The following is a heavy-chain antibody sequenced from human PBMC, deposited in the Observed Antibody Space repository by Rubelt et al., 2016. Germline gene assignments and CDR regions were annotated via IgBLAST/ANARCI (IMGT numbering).Heavy chain of an antibody. V-gene: IGHV1-8*01. CDR2: INPNSGNT. D-gene: IGHD3-16*01. J-gene: IGHJ4*02. CDR1: GFTYSNYD. Sequence: QVQLVQSGAEVKKPGASVRVSCQASGFTYSNYDINWVRQAPGQGLEWMACINPNSGNTGYGQRFRGRVTMTWQTSTNTAYMELSGLISEDTAGYYCAHTGGKGLDSWGQGALVTVSS. CDR3: AHTGGKGLDS.